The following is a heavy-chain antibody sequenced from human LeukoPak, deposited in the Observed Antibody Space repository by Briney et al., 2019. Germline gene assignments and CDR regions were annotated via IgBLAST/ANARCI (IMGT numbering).Heavy chain of an antibody. J-gene: IGHJ4*02. CDR3: ARSSFGELLYFDY. CDR1: GGSISSYY. CDR2: IYYSGST. V-gene: IGHV4-59*01. Sequence: KTSETLSLTCTVSGGSISSYYWSWIRQPPGKGLEWIGYIYYSGSTNYNPSLKSRVTISVDTSKNQFSLKLSSVTAADTAVYYCARSSFGELLYFDYWGQGTLVTVSS. D-gene: IGHD3-10*01.